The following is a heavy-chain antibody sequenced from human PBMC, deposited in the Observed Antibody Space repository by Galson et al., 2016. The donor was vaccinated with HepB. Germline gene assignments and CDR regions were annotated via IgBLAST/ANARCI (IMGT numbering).Heavy chain of an antibody. D-gene: IGHD1-1*01. Sequence: SLRLSCAASGFTFSNCWMHWVRQAPGKGLVWVSRITPDGTPKYADSVKGRFTTSRDNAKNTVYLQMNSLRAEDTAVYYCSPLPWKSGSEDPWGQGTVVTVSS. CDR3: SPLPWKSGSEDP. CDR1: GFTFSNCW. V-gene: IGHV3-74*01. J-gene: IGHJ5*02. CDR2: ITPDGTP.